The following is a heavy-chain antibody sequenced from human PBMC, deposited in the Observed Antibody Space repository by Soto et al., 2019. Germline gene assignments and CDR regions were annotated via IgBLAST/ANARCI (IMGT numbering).Heavy chain of an antibody. J-gene: IGHJ6*02. CDR3: ARDKVYRSSWFYYYYGMDV. V-gene: IGHV1-18*04. D-gene: IGHD6-13*01. Sequence: ASVKVSCKASGYTFTSYGISWVRQAPGQGLEWMGWISAYNGNTNYAQKLQGRVTMTTDTSTSAAYMELRSLRSDDTAVYYCARDKVYRSSWFYYYYGMDVWGQGTTVTVSS. CDR2: ISAYNGNT. CDR1: GYTFTSYG.